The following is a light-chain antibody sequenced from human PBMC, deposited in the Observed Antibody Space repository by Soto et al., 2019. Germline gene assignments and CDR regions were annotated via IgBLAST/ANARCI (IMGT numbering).Light chain of an antibody. J-gene: IGKJ4*01. Sequence: DIVMTQSPDSLAVSLGERATINCKSSQSVSSSYLAWYQQKPGQAPRLLIYGASSRATGIPDRFSGSGSGTDFTLTISRLEPEDFAVYYCQQYGSSPSTFGGGTKVEIK. CDR3: QQYGSSPST. CDR1: QSVSSSY. CDR2: GAS. V-gene: IGKV3-20*01.